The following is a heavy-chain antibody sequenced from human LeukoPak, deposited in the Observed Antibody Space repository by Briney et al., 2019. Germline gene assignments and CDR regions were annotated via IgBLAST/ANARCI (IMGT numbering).Heavy chain of an antibody. CDR2: IYYSGST. CDR1: GGSISSSGYY. D-gene: IGHD2-15*01. Sequence: PSETLSLTCTVSGGSISSSGYYWGWIRQPPGKGLEWIGSIYYSGSTYYNPSLKSRVTISVDTSKNQFSLKLSSVTAADTAVYYCARLGGAFYYYYYMDVWGKGTTVTISS. J-gene: IGHJ6*03. V-gene: IGHV4-39*01. CDR3: ARLGGAFYYYYYMDV.